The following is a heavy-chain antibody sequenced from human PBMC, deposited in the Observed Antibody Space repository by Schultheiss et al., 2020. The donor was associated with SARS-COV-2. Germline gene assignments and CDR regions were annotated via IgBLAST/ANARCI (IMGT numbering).Heavy chain of an antibody. Sequence: SVKVSCKASGGTFSSYAISWVRQAPGQGLEWMGGIIPIFGTANYAQKFQGRVTITADESTSTAYMELSSLRSEDTAVYYCARHGMAVAAHRGGLGMDVWGQGTTVTVSS. J-gene: IGHJ6*02. CDR2: IIPIFGTA. CDR3: ARHGMAVAAHRGGLGMDV. D-gene: IGHD6-19*01. V-gene: IGHV1-69*13. CDR1: GGTFSSYA.